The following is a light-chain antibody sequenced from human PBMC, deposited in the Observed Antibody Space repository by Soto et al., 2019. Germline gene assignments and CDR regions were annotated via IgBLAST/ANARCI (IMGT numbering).Light chain of an antibody. V-gene: IGKV1-33*01. CDR1: QDISNY. CDR2: HAS. Sequence: DIQMTQSPSSLSASVGDRVTITCQASQDISNYLNWYQQKPGKAPKLLIYHASNLETGVPSRFSGSGVGTDFSFTISSLQPEDIATYYCQQYDSLPMYTFGQGTKLEIK. CDR3: QQYDSLPMYT. J-gene: IGKJ2*01.